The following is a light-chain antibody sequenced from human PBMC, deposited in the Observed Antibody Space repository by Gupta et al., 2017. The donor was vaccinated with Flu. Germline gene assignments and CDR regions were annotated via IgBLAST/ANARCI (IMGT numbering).Light chain of an antibody. CDR2: NAS. Sequence: ERVTITWRSREVIRNELGWFKQRPRNAATRLIYNASNLQGGVPCRCSGSGSGTEFTLTISSLQPDDFATYYCLQHNSYPLTFGGGTKVEIK. CDR1: EVIRNE. V-gene: IGKV1-17*01. J-gene: IGKJ4*01. CDR3: LQHNSYPLT.